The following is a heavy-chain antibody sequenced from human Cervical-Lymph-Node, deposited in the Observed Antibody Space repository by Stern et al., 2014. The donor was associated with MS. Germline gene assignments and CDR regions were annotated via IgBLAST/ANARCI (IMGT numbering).Heavy chain of an antibody. D-gene: IGHD3-22*01. CDR1: GGSFSGYY. CDR2: INHSGSP. J-gene: IGHJ4*02. CDR3: ARHRGGYYMYYFDY. V-gene: IGHV4-34*01. Sequence: QVQLQQWGAGLLKPSETLSLTCAVYGGSFSGYYWSWIRQPPGKGLEWIGEINHSGSPNYNPSLKSRVTISVDTSKNQFSLKLSSVTAADTAVYYCARHRGGYYMYYFDYWGQGTLVTVSS.